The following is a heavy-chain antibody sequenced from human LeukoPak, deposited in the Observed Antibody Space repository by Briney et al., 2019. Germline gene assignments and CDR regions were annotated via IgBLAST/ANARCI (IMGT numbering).Heavy chain of an antibody. CDR2: ISAYNGNT. V-gene: IGHV1-18*01. D-gene: IGHD2-2*01. CDR3: TVSREDIVVVPAAY. Sequence: ASVRVSCKASGYTFTSYGISWVRQAPGQGLEWMGWISAYNGNTNYAQKLQGRVTMTTDTSTSTAYMELRSLRSDDTAVYYCTVSREDIVVVPAAYWGQGTLVTVSS. CDR1: GYTFTSYG. J-gene: IGHJ4*02.